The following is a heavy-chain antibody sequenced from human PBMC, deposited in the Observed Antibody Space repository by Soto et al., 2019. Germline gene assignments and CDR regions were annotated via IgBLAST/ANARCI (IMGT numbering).Heavy chain of an antibody. CDR3: SFDHMTGSTSAPDVFDI. Sequence: PSQTLSLTCAISGDSVSSNSAAWNWIRQSPSRGLEWLGRTYYRSKWYNDYAVSVKSRITINPDRSKNQFSLQLNSVTPEDTAVYYSSFDHMTGSTSAPDVFDIWGQVAMVTVSS. J-gene: IGHJ3*02. CDR2: TYYRSKWYN. CDR1: GDSVSSNSAA. V-gene: IGHV6-1*01. D-gene: IGHD2-2*01.